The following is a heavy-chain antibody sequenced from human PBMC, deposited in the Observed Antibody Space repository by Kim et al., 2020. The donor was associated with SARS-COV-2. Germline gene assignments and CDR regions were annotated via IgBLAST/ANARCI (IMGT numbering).Heavy chain of an antibody. V-gene: IGHV1-46*01. J-gene: IGHJ4*02. D-gene: IGHD2-21*01. CDR3: AREPARLLYFDA. Sequence: YAPRFQGSVTMTRDTSTSTVCLELSSLRSADTAMYYCAREPARLLYFDAWGQGTLVTVSS.